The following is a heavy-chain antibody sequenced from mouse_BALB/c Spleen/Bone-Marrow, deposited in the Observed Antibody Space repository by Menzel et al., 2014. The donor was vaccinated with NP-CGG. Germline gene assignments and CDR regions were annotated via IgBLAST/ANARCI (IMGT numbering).Heavy chain of an antibody. CDR2: INPSSAYT. J-gene: IGHJ4*01. CDR1: GYTFTRYT. CDR3: TIRYDGIDY. Sequence: VKLKESGAELARTGASGKLSCPASGYTFTRYTMHWEKQRPEQGLEWIGYINPSSAYTNYNQKFKAKATLTADKSSNTSYKQLSSLTAEDSAVYCCTIRYDGIDYCGEGTTATVST. V-gene: IGHV1-4*01. D-gene: IGHD1-1*01.